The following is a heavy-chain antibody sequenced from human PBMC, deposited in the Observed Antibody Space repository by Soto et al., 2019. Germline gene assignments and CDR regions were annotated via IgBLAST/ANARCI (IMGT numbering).Heavy chain of an antibody. V-gene: IGHV4-31*03. J-gene: IGHJ4*02. CDR3: ARVDVTVTSYYFDY. D-gene: IGHD4-17*01. CDR1: GASISTGGYY. CDR2: IYYSATT. Sequence: QVQLQESGPGLLKPSQTLSLTCTVSGASISTGGYYWSWIRQPPGKGLEWIGYIYYSATTYNPSFKSRVSTSVDTSKNQFSLKLSSVTAADTAVYYCARVDVTVTSYYFDYWGQGTLVTVSS.